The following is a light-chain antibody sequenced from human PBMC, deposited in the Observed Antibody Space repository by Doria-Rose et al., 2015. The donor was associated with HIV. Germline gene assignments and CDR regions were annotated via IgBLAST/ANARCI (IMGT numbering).Light chain of an antibody. J-gene: IGKJ5*01. V-gene: IGKV3-20*01. CDR2: DAS. CDR3: QQYGTSRGT. CDR1: QRVKSSY. Sequence: TQPPGTLSLSPGERATLSCRASQRVKSSYLAWYQQKPGQAPRLLIYDASTRATGIPDRFSGSGSGTDFTLTISRLEPEDVAVYCCQQYGTSRGTFGQGTRLEIK.